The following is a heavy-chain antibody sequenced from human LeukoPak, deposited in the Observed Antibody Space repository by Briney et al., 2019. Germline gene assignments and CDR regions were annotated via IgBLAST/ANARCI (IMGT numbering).Heavy chain of an antibody. Sequence: GGSLRLSCAASGFTFSSYSMNWVRQAPGKGLEWVSSISSSSSYIYYADSVKGRFTISRDNAKNSLYLQMNSLRAEDTAVYYCTTVGSGYFEGWFDPWGQGTLVTVSS. J-gene: IGHJ5*02. D-gene: IGHD3-3*01. CDR1: GFTFSSYS. CDR2: ISSSSSYI. CDR3: TTVGSGYFEGWFDP. V-gene: IGHV3-21*01.